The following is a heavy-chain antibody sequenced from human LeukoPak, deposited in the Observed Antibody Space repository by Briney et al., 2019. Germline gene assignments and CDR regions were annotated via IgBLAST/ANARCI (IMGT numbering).Heavy chain of an antibody. CDR2: IYYSGTT. CDR1: GGSISSSSYY. Sequence: EXXSLTCTVSGGSISSSSYYWDWIXQPPGKGLEWIETIYYSGTTYYNPSLKSRVTISVDTSRNQFSLKLSSVTATDTAVYYCAGMIGDDAFDIWGQGTMVTVSS. V-gene: IGHV4-39*01. D-gene: IGHD3-22*01. J-gene: IGHJ3*02. CDR3: AGMIGDDAFDI.